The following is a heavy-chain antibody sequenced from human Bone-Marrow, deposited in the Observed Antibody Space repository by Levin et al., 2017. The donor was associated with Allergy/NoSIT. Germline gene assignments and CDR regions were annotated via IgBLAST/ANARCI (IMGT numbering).Heavy chain of an antibody. CDR2: VFYTGTT. CDR3: ARDSENSKWSYFDY. V-gene: IGHV4-30-4*02. Sequence: SETLSLTCTVSGGSISSGEYYWSWIRQRPGKALEWIGYVFYTGTTQSNPSLTSRVTMSVDTSKNQFSMSLTSVTAADTAVYYCARDSENSKWSYFDYWGQGILVTVSS. J-gene: IGHJ4*02. CDR1: GGSISSGEYY. D-gene: IGHD2-15*01.